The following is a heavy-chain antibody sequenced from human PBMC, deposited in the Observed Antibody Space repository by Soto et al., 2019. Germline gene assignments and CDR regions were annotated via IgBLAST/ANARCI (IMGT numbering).Heavy chain of an antibody. Sequence: QVQLVQSGAEVTKPGASVKVSCKASGYTFTSYGISWVRQAPGQGLEWMGGNSAYNGNTNYAHKLHGGATMTTDTSTSTAYMKLRSLRSDDTAVYYCARRDTEVVPAAMDYYYYYMDVWGKGTTVTVSS. CDR2: NSAYNGNT. CDR3: ARRDTEVVPAAMDYYYYYMDV. V-gene: IGHV1-18*01. D-gene: IGHD2-2*01. J-gene: IGHJ6*03. CDR1: GYTFTSYG.